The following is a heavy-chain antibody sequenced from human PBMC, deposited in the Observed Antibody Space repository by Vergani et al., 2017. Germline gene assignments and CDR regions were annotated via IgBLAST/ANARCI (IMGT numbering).Heavy chain of an antibody. CDR2: INPSGGHT. D-gene: IGHD3-9*01. V-gene: IGHV1-46*03. J-gene: IGHJ4*02. CDR1: GYTFSNYY. CDR3: ARGDYGILTGYRY. Sequence: QVQVVQSGAEVKKSGASVTVSCKTSGYTFSNYYMHWVRPAPGQGLALMGIINPSGGHTNYAQKFQGRVTMTRDTSTSTVYMELSSLRSEDTAIYYCARGDYGILTGYRYWGQGTLVTVSA.